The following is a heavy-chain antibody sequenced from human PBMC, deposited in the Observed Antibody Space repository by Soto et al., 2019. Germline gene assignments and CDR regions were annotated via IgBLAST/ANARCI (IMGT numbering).Heavy chain of an antibody. Sequence: ASVKVSCKVSGYTLTELSMHWVRQAPGKGPEWRGGFDPEDGETIYAQKFQGRVTMTEDTSTDTAYMELSSLRSEDTAVYYCSTVGDYSYFDYWGQGTLVTVSS. J-gene: IGHJ4*02. CDR3: STVGDYSYFDY. D-gene: IGHD4-17*01. CDR2: FDPEDGET. CDR1: GYTLTELS. V-gene: IGHV1-24*01.